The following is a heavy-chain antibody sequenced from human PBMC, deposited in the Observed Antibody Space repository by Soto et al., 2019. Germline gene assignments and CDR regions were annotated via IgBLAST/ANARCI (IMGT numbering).Heavy chain of an antibody. J-gene: IGHJ4*02. CDR1: GFTVSSYH. Sequence: EVQLVESGGGLVQPGGSLRLSCAASGFTVSSYHMSWVRQAPGKGLEWISVIYSAGSADFADSVKGRFTISRDSSNNTLYLQKSSLRAEDTAVYYCARVLSSSYHYFDYWGQGSLVSVSS. CDR2: IYSAGSA. CDR3: ARVLSSSYHYFDY. V-gene: IGHV3-66*01. D-gene: IGHD6-13*01.